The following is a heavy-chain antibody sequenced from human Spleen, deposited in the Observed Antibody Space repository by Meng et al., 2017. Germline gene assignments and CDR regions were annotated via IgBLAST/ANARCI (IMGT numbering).Heavy chain of an antibody. CDR1: GFTFSSYG. CDR3: ARGPVFGDYGMDV. CDR2: IWYDGSNK. Sequence: GGSLRLSCAASGFTFSSYGMHWVRQAPGKGLEWVAVIWYDGSNKYYADSVKGRFTISRDNSKNTLYLQMNSLRAEDTAVYYCARGPVFGDYGMDVWGQGTTVTVSS. V-gene: IGHV3-33*01. J-gene: IGHJ6*02. D-gene: IGHD3-16*01.